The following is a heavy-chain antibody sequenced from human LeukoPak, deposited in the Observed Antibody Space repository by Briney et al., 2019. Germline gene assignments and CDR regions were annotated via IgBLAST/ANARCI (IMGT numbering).Heavy chain of an antibody. Sequence: PGGSLRLSCAASGFTFSSYSMNWVRQAPGKGLEWVSSISSSSSYIYYADSVKGRFTISRDNAENSLYLQMNSLRAEDTAVYYCARLADYYDSGDYWGQGTLVTVSS. CDR1: GFTFSSYS. CDR3: ARLADYYDSGDY. V-gene: IGHV3-21*01. CDR2: ISSSSSYI. D-gene: IGHD3-22*01. J-gene: IGHJ4*02.